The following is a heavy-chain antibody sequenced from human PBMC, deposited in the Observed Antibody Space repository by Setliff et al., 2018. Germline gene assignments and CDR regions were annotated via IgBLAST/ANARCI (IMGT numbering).Heavy chain of an antibody. CDR2: INSNSGST. V-gene: IGHV1-2*02. CDR1: GYTFTSFF. J-gene: IGHJ5*01. CDR3: AREVPGYSGALDF. Sequence: GASVKVSCKASGYTFTSFFHQWVRQAPGQGLGWLGWINSNSGSTTYAQKFQGRVTMTRDTSINTVYMELKSLTSDDSAVYYCAREVPGYSGALDFWGRGTLVTVSS. D-gene: IGHD5-12*01.